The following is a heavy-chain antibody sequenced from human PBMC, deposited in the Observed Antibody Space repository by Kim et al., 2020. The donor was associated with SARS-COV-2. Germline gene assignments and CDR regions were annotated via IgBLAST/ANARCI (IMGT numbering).Heavy chain of an antibody. V-gene: IGHV1-46*01. CDR2: INPSGGST. Sequence: ASVKVSCKASGYTFTSYYMHWVRQAPGQGLEWMGIINPSGGSTSYAQKFQGRVTMTRDTSTSTVYMELSSLRSEDTAVYYCASGTEQWLARNAPALDYWGQGTLVTVSS. CDR3: ASGTEQWLARNAPALDY. J-gene: IGHJ4*02. D-gene: IGHD6-19*01. CDR1: GYTFTSYY.